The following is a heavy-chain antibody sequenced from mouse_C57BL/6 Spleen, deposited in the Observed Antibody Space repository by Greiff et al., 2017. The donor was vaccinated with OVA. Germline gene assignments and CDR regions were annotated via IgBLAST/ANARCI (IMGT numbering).Heavy chain of an antibody. CDR1: GYTFTDYN. Sequence: EVKLQQSGPELVKPGASVKIPCKASGYTFTDYNMDWVKQSHGKSLEWIGDINPNNGGTIYNQKFKGKATLTVDKSSSTAYMELRSLTSEDTAVYYCARWYYGSSLWYFDVWGTGTTVTVSS. CDR3: ARWYYGSSLWYFDV. V-gene: IGHV1-18*01. CDR2: INPNNGGT. D-gene: IGHD1-1*01. J-gene: IGHJ1*03.